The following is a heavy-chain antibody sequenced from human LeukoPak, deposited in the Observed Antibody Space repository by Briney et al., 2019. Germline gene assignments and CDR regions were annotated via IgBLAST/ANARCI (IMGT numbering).Heavy chain of an antibody. CDR2: ISSGGSAI. Sequence: GGSLRLSCAASGFTFGDYYMSWLRQAPGKGLEWVTYISSGGSAIYYADSVKGRFTISRDNAKNSLYLQMNSLRGEDTAVYYGAIDQGESSGLYYFDYWGQGALVTVSS. CDR1: GFTFGDYY. J-gene: IGHJ4*02. CDR3: AIDQGESSGLYYFDY. V-gene: IGHV3-11*04. D-gene: IGHD6-19*01.